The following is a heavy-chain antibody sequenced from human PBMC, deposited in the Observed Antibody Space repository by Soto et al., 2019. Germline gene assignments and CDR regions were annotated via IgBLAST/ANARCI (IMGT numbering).Heavy chain of an antibody. CDR2: ISGSGAST. V-gene: IGHV3-23*01. D-gene: IGHD3-3*01. CDR3: AKAGNVLRFLEWLLYYMDV. J-gene: IGHJ6*03. Sequence: EVQLLESGGGLVQPGGSLRLSCAASGFTFSTYAMSWVRQAPGEGLEWVSAISGSGASTYYADSVKGRFTISRDNSKNMLYLQINSLRAEDTAVYYCAKAGNVLRFLEWLLYYMDVWGKGTTVTVSS. CDR1: GFTFSTYA.